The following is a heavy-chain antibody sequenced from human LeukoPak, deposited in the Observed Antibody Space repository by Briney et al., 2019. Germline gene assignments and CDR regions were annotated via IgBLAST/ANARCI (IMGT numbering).Heavy chain of an antibody. CDR2: IYYSGST. D-gene: IGHD3-22*01. J-gene: IGHJ2*01. V-gene: IGHV4-59*08. CDR3: ARRTGYYPYWCFDL. CDR1: GGSISSYY. Sequence: SETLSLTCTVSGGSISSYYWSWIRQPPGKGLEWIGYIYYSGSTNYNPSLKSRVTISVDTSKNQFSLKLSSVTAADTAVYYCARRTGYYPYWCFDLWGRGTLVTVSS.